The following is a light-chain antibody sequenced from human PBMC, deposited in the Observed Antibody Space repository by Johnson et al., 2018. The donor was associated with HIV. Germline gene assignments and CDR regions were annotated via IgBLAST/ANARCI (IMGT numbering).Light chain of an antibody. Sequence: QSVLTQPPSVSAAPGHTVTISCSGSSSNIGNNYVSWYQQLPGTAPKLLIYDNNKRPSGIPDRFSGSKSGTSATLGITGLQTGDEADYYCGTWDSSLSAGVFGTGTKVTVL. CDR2: DNN. CDR1: SSNIGNNY. J-gene: IGLJ1*01. V-gene: IGLV1-51*01. CDR3: GTWDSSLSAGV.